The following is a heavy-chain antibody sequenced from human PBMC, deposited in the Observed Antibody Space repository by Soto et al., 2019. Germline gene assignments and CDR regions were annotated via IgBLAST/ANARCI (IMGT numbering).Heavy chain of an antibody. V-gene: IGHV1-69*01. CDR2: IIPIFGTA. J-gene: IGHJ6*02. D-gene: IGHD3-10*01. CDR3: AREAQVRGVTDDRIYYYGMDV. Sequence: PGGSLRLSCAASGGTFSSYAISWVRQAPGQGLEWMGGIIPIFGTANYAQKFQGRVTITADESTSTAYMELSSLRSEDTAVYYCAREAQVRGVTDDRIYYYGMDVWGQGTTVTVSS. CDR1: GGTFSSYA.